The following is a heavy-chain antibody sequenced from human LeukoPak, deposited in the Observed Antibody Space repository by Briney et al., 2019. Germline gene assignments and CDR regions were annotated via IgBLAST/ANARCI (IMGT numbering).Heavy chain of an antibody. V-gene: IGHV3-23*01. Sequence: GGSLRLSCAASGFTFSSYAMSWVRQAPGKGLEWVSGISGSGDNTYYADSVKGRFTISRDNSKNTLYLQMNSLRAEDTAVYYCARDRFVRYCSGGSCYSGSFDYWGQGTLVTVSS. CDR3: ARDRFVRYCSGGSCYSGSFDY. D-gene: IGHD2-15*01. CDR2: ISGSGDNT. CDR1: GFTFSSYA. J-gene: IGHJ4*02.